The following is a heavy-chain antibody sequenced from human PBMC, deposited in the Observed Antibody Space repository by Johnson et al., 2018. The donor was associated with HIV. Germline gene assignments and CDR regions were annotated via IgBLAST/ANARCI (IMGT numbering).Heavy chain of an antibody. J-gene: IGHJ3*02. D-gene: IGHD3-16*01. CDR1: GFTVSSNY. V-gene: IGHV3-66*01. CDR2: IYSGGTT. Sequence: VQLVESGGGVVQPGRSLRLSCVASGFTVSSNYMSWVRQAPGKGLEWVSVIYSGGTTYYVDSVKGRFTISRDNSKNTLYLQMNSLRAEDTAVYYCAREAVPRGLQSAFGGAFDIWGQGTMVTVAA. CDR3: AREAVPRGLQSAFGGAFDI.